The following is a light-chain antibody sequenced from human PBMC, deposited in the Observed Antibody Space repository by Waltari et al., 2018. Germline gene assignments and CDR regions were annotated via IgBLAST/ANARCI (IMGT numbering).Light chain of an antibody. J-gene: IGLJ1*01. V-gene: IGLV3-19*01. CDR2: GKN. CDR1: SLRTYY. Sequence: SSELTQDPAVSVALGQTVRITCQGDSLRTYYANWYQQKPGQAPVLVIYGKNNRPSGIPYRLSASSSGNTASLTIAGAQAEDEADYYCNSRDSSGNPYVFGSGTKVTVL. CDR3: NSRDSSGNPYV.